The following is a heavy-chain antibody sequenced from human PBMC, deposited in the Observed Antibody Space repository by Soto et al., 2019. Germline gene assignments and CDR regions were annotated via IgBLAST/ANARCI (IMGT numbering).Heavy chain of an antibody. CDR2: ISYDGSNK. CDR1: GFTFSSYA. CDR3: ARDCLVPAAVDY. J-gene: IGHJ4*02. Sequence: GGSLRLSCAASGFTFSSYAMHWVRQAPGKGLEWVAVISYDGSNKYYADSVKGRFTISRDNSKNTLYLQMNSLRAEDTAVYYCARDCLVPAAVDYWGKGTLVTVSS. V-gene: IGHV3-30-3*01. D-gene: IGHD2-2*01.